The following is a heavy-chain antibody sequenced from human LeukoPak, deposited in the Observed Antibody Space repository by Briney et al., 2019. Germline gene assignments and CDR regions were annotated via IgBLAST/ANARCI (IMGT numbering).Heavy chain of an antibody. CDR2: ISYDGSNK. Sequence: GRSLRLSCAASGFTFSSYGMHWVRQAPGKGLEWVAVISYDGSNKYYADSVKGRFTISRDNSKNTLYLQMNSLRAEDTAVYYCARERYYYDSSGYYIDYWGQGTLVTVSS. CDR3: ARERYYYDSSGYYIDY. CDR1: GFTFSSYG. V-gene: IGHV3-30*03. D-gene: IGHD3-22*01. J-gene: IGHJ4*02.